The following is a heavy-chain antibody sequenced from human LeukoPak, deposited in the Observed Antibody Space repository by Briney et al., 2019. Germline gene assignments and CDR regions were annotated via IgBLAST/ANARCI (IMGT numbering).Heavy chain of an antibody. CDR2: IRYDGSNK. CDR3: AKDSGIFGVVFTWNWFDP. CDR1: GFTFSSYG. Sequence: GGSLRLSCAASGFTFSSYGMHWVRQAPGKGLEWVAFIRYDGSNKYYADSVKGRFTISRDNSKNTLYLQTNSLRAEDTAVYYCAKDSGIFGVVFTWNWFDPWGQGTLVTVSS. D-gene: IGHD3-3*01. J-gene: IGHJ5*02. V-gene: IGHV3-30*02.